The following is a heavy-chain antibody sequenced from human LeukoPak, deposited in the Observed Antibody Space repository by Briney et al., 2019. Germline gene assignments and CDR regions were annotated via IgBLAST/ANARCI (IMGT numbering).Heavy chain of an antibody. CDR1: GFSLSSYA. CDR3: AKAPVTSCRGAYCYPFDY. Sequence: GGSLRLSCAASGFSLSSYAMSWVRQAPGKGLEWLSAISSTDAGTYHADSVRGRFTISRDSSKNTLYLQMNSLRAEDAAVYYCAKAPVTSCRGAYCYPFDYWGQGTLVTVSS. CDR2: ISSTDAGT. V-gene: IGHV3-23*01. D-gene: IGHD2-21*01. J-gene: IGHJ4*02.